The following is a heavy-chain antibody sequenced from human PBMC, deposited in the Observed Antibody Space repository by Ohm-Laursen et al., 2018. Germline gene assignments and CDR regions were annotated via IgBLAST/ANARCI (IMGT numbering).Heavy chain of an antibody. J-gene: IGHJ1*01. CDR1: GFTFINAW. D-gene: IGHD2/OR15-2a*01. CDR2: ISSSIIYI. V-gene: IGHV3-21*01. Sequence: SLRLSCSASGFTFINAWMSWVRQAPGKGLEWVSSISSSIIYIYYADSVKGRFTISRDNAKNSLYLQMNSLRAEDTAVYYCARDNTTQHWGQGTLVTVSS. CDR3: ARDNTTQH.